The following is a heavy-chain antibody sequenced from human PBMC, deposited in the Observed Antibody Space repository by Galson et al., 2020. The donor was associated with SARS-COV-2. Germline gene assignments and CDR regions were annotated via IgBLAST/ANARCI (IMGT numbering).Heavy chain of an antibody. J-gene: IGHJ3*02. CDR2: IYPGDSDT. Sequence: GESLKIPFKGSGYSFSSQWIGWVRQMPRKGPELMGIIYPGDSDTRVRTPLQGQVTIPPGQSISTAYLQWSSLKASDTAMYYFARMDGYCTNGICPSGNTGPLGIWYQGTIVT. CDR1: GYSFSSQW. D-gene: IGHD2-8*01. V-gene: IGHV5-51*01. CDR3: ARMDGYCTNGICPSGNTGPLGI.